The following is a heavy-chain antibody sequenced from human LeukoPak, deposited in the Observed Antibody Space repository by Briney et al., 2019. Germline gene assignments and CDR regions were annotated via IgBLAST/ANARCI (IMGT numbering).Heavy chain of an antibody. CDR3: ATGSGHYYAY. Sequence: GGSLRLSCAASGFSFNSYGVHWVRQAPGKGLEYVSGISGNGGTTDYANSVKGRFTISRDNSKNTVYLQMGSLRADDMAVYYCATGSGHYYAYWGQGTLVTVSS. CDR2: ISGNGGTT. J-gene: IGHJ4*02. V-gene: IGHV3-64*01. D-gene: IGHD3-22*01. CDR1: GFSFNSYG.